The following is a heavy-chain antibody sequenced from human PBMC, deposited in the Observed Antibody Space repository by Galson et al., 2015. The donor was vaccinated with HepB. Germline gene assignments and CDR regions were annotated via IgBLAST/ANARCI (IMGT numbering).Heavy chain of an antibody. V-gene: IGHV5-51*01. J-gene: IGHJ6*02. D-gene: IGHD7-27*01. CDR2: IYPGDSET. CDR3: ARLGNELDHYNGIDV. CDR1: GYTFTNYW. Sequence: QSGAEVKKPGESLKISCKGSGYTFTNYWIGWVRLMPGKGLECLGIIYPGDSETRYSPSFQRQVTISPDKSIGTAYLQWSSLKASDTAMYYGARLGNELDHYNGIDVWGQGTTVTVSS.